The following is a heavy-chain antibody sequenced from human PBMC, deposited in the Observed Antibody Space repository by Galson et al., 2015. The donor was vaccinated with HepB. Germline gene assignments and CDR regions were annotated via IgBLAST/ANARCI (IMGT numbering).Heavy chain of an antibody. D-gene: IGHD5-18*01. CDR1: GFTFSSYG. CDR3: AKERRGGYSYAVHFDY. Sequence: SLRLSCAASGFTFSSYGMHWVRQAPGKGLEWVAVISYDGSNKYYADSVKGRFTISRDNSKNTLYLQMNSLRAEDTAVYYCAKERRGGYSYAVHFDYWGQGTLVTASS. J-gene: IGHJ4*02. V-gene: IGHV3-30*18. CDR2: ISYDGSNK.